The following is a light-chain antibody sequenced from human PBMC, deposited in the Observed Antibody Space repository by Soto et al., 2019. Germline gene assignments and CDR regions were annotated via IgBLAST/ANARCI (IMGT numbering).Light chain of an antibody. J-gene: IGKJ4*01. CDR1: QSVSSY. V-gene: IGKV3-11*01. Sequence: EIVLTQSPATLSLSPGERATLSFRASQSVSSYLAWYQQKPGQPPRLLIYDASNRASGIPARFSGGGSGTDFTLTIDTLEPEDFAIYYCQHRYNWPLTFGAGTKVDIK. CDR3: QHRYNWPLT. CDR2: DAS.